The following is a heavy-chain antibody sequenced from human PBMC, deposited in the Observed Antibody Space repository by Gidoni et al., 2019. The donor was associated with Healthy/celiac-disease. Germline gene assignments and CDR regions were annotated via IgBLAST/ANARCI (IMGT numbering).Heavy chain of an antibody. CDR1: GFTVSSNY. Sequence: EVQLVESGGGLVQPGGSLRLACAASGFTVSSNYMSWVRQAPGKGLEWVSVIYSGGSTYYADSVKGRFTISRDNSKNTLYLQMNSLRAEDTAVYYCARVIYGDYPDYWGQGTLVTVSS. CDR3: ARVIYGDYPDY. CDR2: IYSGGST. J-gene: IGHJ4*02. D-gene: IGHD4-17*01. V-gene: IGHV3-66*01.